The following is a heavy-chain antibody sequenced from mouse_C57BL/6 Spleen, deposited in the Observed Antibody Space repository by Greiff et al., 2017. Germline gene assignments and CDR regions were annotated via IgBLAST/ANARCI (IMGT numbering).Heavy chain of an antibody. CDR3: ARGSGSHYYALGY. CDR2: ISNLAYSI. CDR1: GFTFSDYG. Sequence: EVKLVESGGGLVQPGGSLKLSCAASGFTFSDYGMAWVRQAPRKGPEWVAFISNLAYSIYYADTVTGRVTISRENAKSTLYLEMSSLRSEDTAMYYCARGSGSHYYALGYWGQGTSVTVSS. J-gene: IGHJ4*01. V-gene: IGHV5-15*01.